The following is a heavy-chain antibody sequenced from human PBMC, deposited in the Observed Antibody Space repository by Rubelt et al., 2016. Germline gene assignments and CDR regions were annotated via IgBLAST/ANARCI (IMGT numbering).Heavy chain of an antibody. CDR1: GYTFTDDI. CDR3: AGGSGCTSTSCPYYFDY. V-gene: IGHV1-2*02. Sequence: QVQLVQSGSELKKPGASVKVSCKASGYTFTDDIIHWVRQAPGQGLAWMGWVDPRNGVTLYAQNFEGRVTMSRDTSITTAYMELSSLRSEDTAGYYCAGGSGCTSTSCPYYFDYWGQGTLVTVSS. CDR2: VDPRNGVT. D-gene: IGHD2-2*01. J-gene: IGHJ4*02.